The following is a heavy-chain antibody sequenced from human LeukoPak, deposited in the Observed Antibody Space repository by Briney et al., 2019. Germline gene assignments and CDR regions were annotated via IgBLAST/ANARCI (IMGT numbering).Heavy chain of an antibody. CDR2: ISSSSTYI. CDR1: GFTFSSYS. CDR3: ARKEGISGYSSPEGFDI. J-gene: IGHJ3*02. Sequence: AGGSLRLSCVASGFTFSSYSMNWVRQTPGKGLEWVSSISSSSTYIFYADSVRDRFTISRDNAKNSLYLQMNSLRVEDTALYYCARKEGISGYSSPEGFDIWGQGTMVTVSS. D-gene: IGHD1-14*01. V-gene: IGHV3-21*01.